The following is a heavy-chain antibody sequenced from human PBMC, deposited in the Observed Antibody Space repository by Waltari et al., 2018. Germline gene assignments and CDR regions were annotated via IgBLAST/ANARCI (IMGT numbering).Heavy chain of an antibody. CDR2: VSSYNGNT. V-gene: IGHV1-18*01. Sequence: QVQLVQSGAEVKKPGASVKVSCKASGYTFTSYGISWLRQAPGQGLEWMGWVSSYNGNTNYAQKLQDRVTMTTDTSTNTAYMGLRNLKSDDTAVYYCARDRVPDGYYYGMDVWGQGTTVTVSS. J-gene: IGHJ6*02. D-gene: IGHD2-8*01. CDR3: ARDRVPDGYYYGMDV. CDR1: GYTFTSYG.